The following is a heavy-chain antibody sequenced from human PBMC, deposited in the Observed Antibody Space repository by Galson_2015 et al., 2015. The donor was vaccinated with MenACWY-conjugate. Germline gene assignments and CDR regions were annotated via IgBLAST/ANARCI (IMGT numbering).Heavy chain of an antibody. J-gene: IGHJ4*02. CDR2: IKSKTDGGTT. Sequence: SLRLSCAASGFTFSNAWMSWARQAPGKGLEWVGRIKSKTDGGTTDYAAPVKGRFTISRDDSKSIAYLQMNSLKTEDTAVYYCTRDDDSLSYYFDYWGQGTLVTVSS. CDR3: TRDDDSLSYYFDY. V-gene: IGHV3-15*01. D-gene: IGHD3-16*02. CDR1: GFTFSNAW.